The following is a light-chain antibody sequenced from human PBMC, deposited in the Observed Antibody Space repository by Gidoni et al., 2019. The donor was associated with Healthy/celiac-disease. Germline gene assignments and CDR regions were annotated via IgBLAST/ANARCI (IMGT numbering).Light chain of an antibody. J-gene: IGLJ2*01. CDR3: QSADSSGTYVV. CDR2: KDS. V-gene: IGLV3-25*03. CDR1: ALPKQY. Sequence: SYELTQPPSLSVSPGQTARITCSGDALPKQYAYWYQQKPGQAPVLVIYKDSERPSGSPERFYGSSSGTTVTLTISGVQAEDVADYYCQSADSSGTYVVFGGGTKLTVL.